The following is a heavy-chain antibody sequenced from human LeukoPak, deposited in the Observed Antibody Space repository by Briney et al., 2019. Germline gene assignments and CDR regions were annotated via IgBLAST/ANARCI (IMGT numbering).Heavy chain of an antibody. J-gene: IGHJ4*02. V-gene: IGHV3-7*01. CDR2: IKEDGSKI. CDR3: ARDGDGRGEDFDY. Sequence: GGSLRLSCVASGFSFRNYWMSWVRQAPGKGLEWVANIKEDGSKIYHLDSVKGRFTISRDNAKNFLYLQMNSLRVEDTALYYCARDGDGRGEDFDYWGQGILVTVSS. CDR1: GFSFRNYW. D-gene: IGHD4-17*01.